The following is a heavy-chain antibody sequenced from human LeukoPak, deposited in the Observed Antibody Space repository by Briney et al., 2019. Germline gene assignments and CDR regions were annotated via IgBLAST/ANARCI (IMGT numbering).Heavy chain of an antibody. D-gene: IGHD2-15*01. CDR2: ICGSSSST. V-gene: IGHV3-23*01. Sequence: GGSLRLSCAASGFSFSSYAMNWVRQAPGKGLEWVSDICGSSSSTYYVDSVKGRFTISRDNSKNTLYLQMNSLRAEDTAIYYCAKGSGGSCHSATDYWGQGTLVTVSS. J-gene: IGHJ4*02. CDR3: AKGSGGSCHSATDY. CDR1: GFSFSSYA.